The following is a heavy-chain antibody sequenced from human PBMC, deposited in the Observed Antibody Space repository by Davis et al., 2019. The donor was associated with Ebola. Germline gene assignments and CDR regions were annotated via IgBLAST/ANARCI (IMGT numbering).Heavy chain of an antibody. CDR3: ARDGEHYSDLDY. CDR2: IKSDGSTK. Sequence: PGGSLRLSCVVSGFSFSSYWMHWVRHAPGKGLVWVSRIKSDGSTKSYADSVKGRFTISRDNAKNTLYLQMDSLRAEDTAVYYCARDGEHYSDLDYWGQGTLVTVSS. J-gene: IGHJ4*02. D-gene: IGHD1-26*01. CDR1: GFSFSSYW. V-gene: IGHV3-74*01.